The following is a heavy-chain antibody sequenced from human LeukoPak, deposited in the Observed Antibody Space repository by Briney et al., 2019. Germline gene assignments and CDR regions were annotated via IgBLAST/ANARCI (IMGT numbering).Heavy chain of an antibody. Sequence: SETLSLTCTVSGGSISSYYWSWIRQPPGKGLEWIGEIYHSGSTNYNPSLKSRVTISVDKSKNQFSLKLSSVTAADTAVYYCARDHLHQLLDWGQGTLVTVSS. CDR1: GGSISSYY. J-gene: IGHJ4*02. CDR3: ARDHLHQLLD. V-gene: IGHV4-59*12. CDR2: IYHSGST. D-gene: IGHD2-2*01.